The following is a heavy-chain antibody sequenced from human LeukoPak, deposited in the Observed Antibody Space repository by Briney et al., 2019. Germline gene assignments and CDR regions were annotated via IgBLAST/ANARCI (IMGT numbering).Heavy chain of an antibody. V-gene: IGHV4-34*01. Sequence: SETLSLTCAVYGGSFSGYYWSWIRQPPGKGLEWIGEINHSGSTNYNPSLKSRVTISVDTSKNQFSLKLSSVTAADTAVYYCARVPGGGRFLEWLGFDYWGQGTLVTVSS. CDR2: INHSGST. D-gene: IGHD3-3*01. CDR1: GGSFSGYY. J-gene: IGHJ4*02. CDR3: ARVPGGGRFLEWLGFDY.